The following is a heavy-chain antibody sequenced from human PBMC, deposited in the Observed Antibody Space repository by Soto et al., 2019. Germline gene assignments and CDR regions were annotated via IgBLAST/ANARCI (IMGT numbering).Heavy chain of an antibody. CDR3: AHRVLRAVFGLVTTTAIYFDF. V-gene: IGHV2-5*02. Sequence: QITLNESGPTQVKPRQTLTLTCTFSGFSLTTSGVGVGWIRQSPGKAPEWLGLIYWDDNKRYSPSLKIRLTITKDTYKNQVVLTMADLDPADTATYYCAHRVLRAVFGLVTTTAIYFDFWGQGTPVAVSS. D-gene: IGHD3-3*01. CDR2: IYWDDNK. CDR1: GFSLTTSGVG. J-gene: IGHJ4*02.